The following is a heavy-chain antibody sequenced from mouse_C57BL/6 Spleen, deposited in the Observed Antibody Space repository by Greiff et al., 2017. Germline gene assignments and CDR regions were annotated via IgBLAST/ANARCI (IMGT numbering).Heavy chain of an antibody. CDR2: IWSGGST. D-gene: IGHD3-3*01. CDR3: ARKGDEAY. V-gene: IGHV2-2*01. CDR1: GFSLTSYG. Sequence: VQLQQSGPGLVQPSQSLSITCTVSGFSLTSYGVNWVRQSPGKGLEWLGVIWSGGSTDYNAAFISRLSISKDNSKSQVFFKMNSLQADDTAINYCARKGDEAYWGQGTLVTVSA. J-gene: IGHJ3*01.